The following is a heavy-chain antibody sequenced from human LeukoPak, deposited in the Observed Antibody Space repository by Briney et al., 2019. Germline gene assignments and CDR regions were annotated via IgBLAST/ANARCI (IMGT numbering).Heavy chain of an antibody. CDR1: GFTFSNYG. CDR2: IRYDGNIK. V-gene: IGHV3-30*02. J-gene: IGHJ4*02. CDR3: VKDNPLDY. Sequence: GGSLRLSCGASGFTFSNYGMLWVRQSPGKGLEWVAFIRYDGNIKLYADSMKGRFTISRDNSKNTLYLHINSLRAEDTALYYCVKDNPLDYWGQGTLVIVSS.